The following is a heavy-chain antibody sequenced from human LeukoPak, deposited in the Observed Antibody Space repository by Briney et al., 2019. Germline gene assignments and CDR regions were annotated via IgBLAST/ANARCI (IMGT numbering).Heavy chain of an antibody. CDR3: ARKHSTWTTRGYFAY. Sequence: SETLSLTCTVSGGSISSSSYYWGWIRQPPGKGLEWIGSIYYSGSTYYNPSLKSRVTISVDTSKNQFSLKLSSVTAADTAVYYCARKHSTWTTRGYFAYWGQGTLVTVSS. CDR1: GGSISSSSYY. V-gene: IGHV4-39*01. D-gene: IGHD6-13*01. CDR2: IYYSGST. J-gene: IGHJ4*02.